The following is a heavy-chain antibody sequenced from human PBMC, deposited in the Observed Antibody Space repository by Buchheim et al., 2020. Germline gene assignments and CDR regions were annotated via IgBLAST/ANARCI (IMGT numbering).Heavy chain of an antibody. J-gene: IGHJ6*02. V-gene: IGHV3-7*03. CDR2: MKQDGSEK. CDR3: ARGRGVDV. Sequence: EVQLVESGGDLVQPGGSLRLSCAASGFTFTNYWMTWVRQAPGKGLEWVAYMKQDGSEKYYVDSVKGRFTISRGNAKNSLFLQMNSLKTDDTAVFYCARGRGVDVWGQGTT. CDR1: GFTFTNYW.